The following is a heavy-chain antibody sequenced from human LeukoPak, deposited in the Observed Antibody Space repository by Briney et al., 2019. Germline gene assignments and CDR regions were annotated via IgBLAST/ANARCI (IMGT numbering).Heavy chain of an antibody. V-gene: IGHV4-59*01. J-gene: IGHJ4*02. CDR1: GGSISNYY. CDR3: ARSLTPPLYYFDY. CDR2: IYYSGST. Sequence: MASETLSLTCTVSGGSISNYYWSWIRQPPGKGLEWIGYIYYSGSTRYNPSLKSRFTISVDTSKNQFSLKVSSVTAADTAVYYCARSLTPPLYYFDYWGQGTLVTVSS.